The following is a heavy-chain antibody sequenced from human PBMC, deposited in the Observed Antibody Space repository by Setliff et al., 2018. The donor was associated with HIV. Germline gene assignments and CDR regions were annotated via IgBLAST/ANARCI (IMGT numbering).Heavy chain of an antibody. V-gene: IGHV1-2*02. CDR1: GYTFTAYY. CDR2: INPDSGAT. J-gene: IGHJ4*02. Sequence: ASVKVSCKSSGYTFTAYYIHWVRQARGQGLEWMGWINPDSGATKYAEKFEGRVSLTRDTSINTAYMELRSLRPDDTAVYYCARHDILTGYYTYFDYWGQGTLVTVSS. CDR3: ARHDILTGYYTYFDY. D-gene: IGHD3-9*01.